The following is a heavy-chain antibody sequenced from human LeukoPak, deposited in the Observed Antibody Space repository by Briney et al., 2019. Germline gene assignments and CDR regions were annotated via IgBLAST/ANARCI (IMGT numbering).Heavy chain of an antibody. V-gene: IGHV1-69*04. CDR3: ARSFYGSGSFDY. CDR2: IIPILGIA. J-gene: IGHJ4*02. D-gene: IGHD3-10*01. CDR1: GGTFSSYA. Sequence: SVKVSCKASGGTFSSYAISWVRQAPGQGLEWMGRIIPILGIANYAQKFQGRVTITADKSTSTAYMELSSLRSEDTAVYYCARSFYGSGSFDYWGQGTLVTVSS.